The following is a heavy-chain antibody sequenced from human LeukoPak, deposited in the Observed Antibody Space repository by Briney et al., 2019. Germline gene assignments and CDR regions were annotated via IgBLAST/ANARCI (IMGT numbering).Heavy chain of an antibody. Sequence: SVKVSCEASGDTFSSYAISWVRQAPGQGLEWMGGIIPIFGTASYAQKFQGRVTITADESTSTAYMELSSLRSEDTAVYYCARSQWLSQTTYYYYYMDVWGKGTTVTVSS. D-gene: IGHD3-22*01. J-gene: IGHJ6*03. CDR2: IIPIFGTA. CDR3: ARSQWLSQTTYYYYYMDV. CDR1: GDTFSSYA. V-gene: IGHV1-69*13.